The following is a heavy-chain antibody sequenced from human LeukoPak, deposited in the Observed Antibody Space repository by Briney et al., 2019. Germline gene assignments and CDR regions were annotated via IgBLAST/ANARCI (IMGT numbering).Heavy chain of an antibody. V-gene: IGHV4-59*01. CDR2: IYYSGST. D-gene: IGHD3-22*01. CDR1: GGSISSYY. Sequence: SETLSLTCTVSGGSISSYYWSWIRQPPGKGLEWIGYIYYSGSTNYSPSLKSRVTISVDTSKNQFSLKLSSVTAADTAVYYCARLWYYYDSSGYYGEFDYWGQGTLVTVSS. CDR3: ARLWYYYDSSGYYGEFDY. J-gene: IGHJ4*02.